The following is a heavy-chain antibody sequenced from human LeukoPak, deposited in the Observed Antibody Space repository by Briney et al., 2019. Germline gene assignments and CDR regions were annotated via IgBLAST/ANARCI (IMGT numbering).Heavy chain of an antibody. J-gene: IGHJ4*02. CDR3: AGPAFDWLTRETPDDY. D-gene: IGHD3-9*01. CDR2: IDPSDSYT. V-gene: IGHV5-10-1*01. CDR1: GYSFTSYW. Sequence: GESLKISCKGSGYSFTSYWISWVRQMPGKGLEWMGRIDPSDSYTNYSPSFQGHVTISADKSISTAYLQWSSLKASDTAMYYCAGPAFDWLTRETPDDYWGQGTLVTVSS.